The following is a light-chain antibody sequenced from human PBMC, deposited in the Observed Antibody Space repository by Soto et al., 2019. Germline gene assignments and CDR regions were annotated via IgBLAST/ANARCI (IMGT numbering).Light chain of an antibody. Sequence: LAKSPGPLSLSPGKRDTLSCRASQSVSSNLAWYQQNPGQAPRLLIFDASNRATGIPARLSGSGSGTDFILTISSLEPEDFAVYYCQQNSNWPLTFGGGTNVDIK. CDR2: DAS. J-gene: IGKJ4*01. V-gene: IGKV3-11*01. CDR3: QQNSNWPLT. CDR1: QSVSSN.